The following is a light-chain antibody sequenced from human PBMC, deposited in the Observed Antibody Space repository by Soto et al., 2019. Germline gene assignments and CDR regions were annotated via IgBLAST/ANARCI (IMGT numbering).Light chain of an antibody. J-gene: IGKJ3*01. CDR2: GAS. V-gene: IGKV1-27*01. CDR3: QRYNSVPNT. Sequence: DIQMTQSPSSLSASVGDRVTITCRASQGISSYLAWYQQKPGKVPKLLIYGASTLYSGVPSWFSGSGSGTDFTRTINSLQTEDVATYYCQRYNSVPNTFGPGTKVDIK. CDR1: QGISSY.